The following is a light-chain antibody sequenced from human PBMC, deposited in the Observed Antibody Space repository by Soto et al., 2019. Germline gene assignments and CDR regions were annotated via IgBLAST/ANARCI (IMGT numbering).Light chain of an antibody. CDR3: QQYGSSLMYT. J-gene: IGKJ2*01. Sequence: EIVLTQSPGTLSLSPGERATLSCRASQSVSSSYLAWYQQKPGQATRLLIYGASSRATGIPDRFSGSGSGTDFTLTISRLEPEDFAVYSCQQYGSSLMYTFGQGTKLEI. CDR2: GAS. V-gene: IGKV3-20*01. CDR1: QSVSSSY.